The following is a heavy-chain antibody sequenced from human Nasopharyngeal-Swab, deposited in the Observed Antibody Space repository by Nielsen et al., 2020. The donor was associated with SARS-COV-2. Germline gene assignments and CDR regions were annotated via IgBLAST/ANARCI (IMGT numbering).Heavy chain of an antibody. D-gene: IGHD5-12*01. Sequence: GGSLRLSCAASGFTFSSYSMNWVRQAPGKGLEWVSYISGSSGTIHYADSVKGRFTISRDNAKNSLYLQMNSLRDEDTAVYYCARDQYGGHEFDYWGQGTLVTVSS. J-gene: IGHJ4*02. CDR2: ISGSSGTI. CDR1: GFTFSSYS. CDR3: ARDQYGGHEFDY. V-gene: IGHV3-48*02.